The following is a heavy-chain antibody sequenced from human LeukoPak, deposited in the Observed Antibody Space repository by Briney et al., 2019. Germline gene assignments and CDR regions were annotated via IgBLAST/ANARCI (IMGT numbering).Heavy chain of an antibody. CDR2: IFYSGST. J-gene: IGHJ4*02. CDR3: AREGGPYRPLDY. V-gene: IGHV4-39*02. Sequence: SETLSLTCTVSGGSISSSSYYWGWIRQSPGKGLEWIGSIFYSGSTYYNPSLKSRLTISIDTSENQFSLKVSSVTAADTAVYYCAREGGPYRPLDYSGQGTLVTVAS. CDR1: GGSISSSSYY.